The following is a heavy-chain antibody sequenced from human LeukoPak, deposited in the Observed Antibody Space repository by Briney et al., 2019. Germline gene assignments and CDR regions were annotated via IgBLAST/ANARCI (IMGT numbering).Heavy chain of an antibody. Sequence: GGSLRLSCAASGFTFRSYAMSGVREAPGKGREGGSDISGSGGSTYYADSVNGRFPISRDNSKNTLYLQMTSLRAEDTAVYYCAKTFVVVVAAGDAFDIWGQGTMVTVSS. V-gene: IGHV3-23*01. CDR1: GFTFRSYA. CDR3: AKTFVVVVAAGDAFDI. D-gene: IGHD2-15*01. J-gene: IGHJ3*02. CDR2: ISGSGGST.